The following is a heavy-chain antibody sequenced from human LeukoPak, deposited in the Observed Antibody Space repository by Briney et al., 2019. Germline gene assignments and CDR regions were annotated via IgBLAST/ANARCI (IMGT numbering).Heavy chain of an antibody. Sequence: SETLSLTCTVSGGSISSDYWSWIRQPPGKGLEWIGYIYYRGSTNYNLSLKGRVTISVDTSKNQFSPKLSSVTAADTAVYYCARLSGYSSGHYYSDYWGQGTLVTASS. CDR3: ARLSGYSSGHYYSDY. D-gene: IGHD3-22*01. CDR1: GGSISSDY. J-gene: IGHJ4*02. V-gene: IGHV4-59*01. CDR2: IYYRGST.